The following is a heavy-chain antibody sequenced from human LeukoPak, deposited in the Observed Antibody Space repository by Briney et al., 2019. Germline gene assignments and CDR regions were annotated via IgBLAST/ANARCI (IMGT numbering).Heavy chain of an antibody. CDR3: ARDFGGSSSSPFDY. CDR1: GGSISSYY. V-gene: IGHV4-59*01. J-gene: IGHJ4*02. CDR2: IYYSGYT. Sequence: SETLSLTCTVSGGSISSYYWSWIRQPPGKGLEWIGYIYYSGYTNYNPSLKSRVTISVDTSKNQFSLKLNSVTAADTAVYYCARDFGGSSSSPFDYWGQRTLVTVSS. D-gene: IGHD6-6*01.